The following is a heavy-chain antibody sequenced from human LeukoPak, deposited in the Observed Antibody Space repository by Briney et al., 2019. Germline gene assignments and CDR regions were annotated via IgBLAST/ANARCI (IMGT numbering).Heavy chain of an antibody. CDR2: ISSSGSTI. CDR1: AFTFSDYY. D-gene: IGHD2-2*01. V-gene: IGHV3-11*01. Sequence: GGSLTLSCAASAFTFSDYYTSSIRPAPGEGLGWVSYISSSGSTIYSADSVKGRFTISRDNAKNSLYLQMNSLRAEDTAVYYCATSSAAPANMWGQGTLVTVSS. CDR3: ATSSAAPANM. J-gene: IGHJ4*02.